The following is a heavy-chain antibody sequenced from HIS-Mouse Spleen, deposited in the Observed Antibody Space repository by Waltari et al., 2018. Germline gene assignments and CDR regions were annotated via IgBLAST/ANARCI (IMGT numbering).Heavy chain of an antibody. J-gene: IGHJ2*01. D-gene: IGHD6-13*01. V-gene: IGHV4-39*07. CDR2: IYYSGGT. CDR3: AREIPYSSSWYDWYFDL. Sequence: QLQLQESGPGLVKPSETLSLTCTVSGGSISSSSYYWGWSRQPPGKGLEWIGIIYYSGGTYYNPALKSRVTISVDTSKNQFSLKLSSVTAADTAVYYCAREIPYSSSWYDWYFDLWGRGTLVTVSS. CDR1: GGSISSSSYY.